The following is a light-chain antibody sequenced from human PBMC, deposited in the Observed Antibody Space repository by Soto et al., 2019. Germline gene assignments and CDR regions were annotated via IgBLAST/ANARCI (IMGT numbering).Light chain of an antibody. V-gene: IGKV1-33*01. CDR2: DAS. CDR1: QNINNY. CDR3: QQYDDLPSIT. Sequence: DIQMTQSPSSLSASVGDRVTITCQASQNINNYLNWYQQKPGRAPKLLIYDASNLEAGVPSRFRGRGSGTHFTFTIASLEPEDIATYSCQQYDDLPSITFGQGTRLEIK. J-gene: IGKJ5*01.